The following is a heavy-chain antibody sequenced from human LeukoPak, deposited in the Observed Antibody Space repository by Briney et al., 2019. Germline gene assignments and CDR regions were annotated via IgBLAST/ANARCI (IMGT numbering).Heavy chain of an antibody. J-gene: IGHJ5*02. CDR3: AVDPYDFWTPEGWFDP. D-gene: IGHD3-3*01. Sequence: ASVKVSCKASGYTFTGYYMHWVRQAPGQGLEWMGWINPNSGGTNYVQKFQGRVTMTRDTSISTAYMELSRLRSDDTAVYYCAVDPYDFWTPEGWFDPWGQGTLVTVSS. V-gene: IGHV1-2*02. CDR2: INPNSGGT. CDR1: GYTFTGYY.